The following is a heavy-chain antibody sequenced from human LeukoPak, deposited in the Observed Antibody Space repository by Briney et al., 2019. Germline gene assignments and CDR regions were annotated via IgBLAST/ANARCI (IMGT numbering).Heavy chain of an antibody. CDR1: GFTFDDYA. CDR3: VRVSPGYYFDS. V-gene: IGHV3-20*04. J-gene: IGHJ4*02. D-gene: IGHD5-12*01. CDR2: INLNAGST. Sequence: GGSLRLACAASGFTFDDYALSWVRQAPGKGLEWVSSINLNAGSTSYADSVSGLFTIARYNARNSLYLQMHTLRADDTAFYYCVRVSPGYYFDSWGQGTLVTVSS.